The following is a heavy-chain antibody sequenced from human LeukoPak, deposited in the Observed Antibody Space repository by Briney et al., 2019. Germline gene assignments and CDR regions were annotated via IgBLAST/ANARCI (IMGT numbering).Heavy chain of an antibody. D-gene: IGHD2-15*01. Sequence: SGGSLRLSCVVSGFTFSKYWMSWVRQAPGKGLEWVANIRQDGSQKYYVDSVKGRFTISRDNAKSSMWLQMNSLRDEDTAVYYCARDQTPFYWGQGSLVTVSS. V-gene: IGHV3-7*01. J-gene: IGHJ4*02. CDR1: GFTFSKYW. CDR3: ARDQTPFY. CDR2: IRQDGSQK.